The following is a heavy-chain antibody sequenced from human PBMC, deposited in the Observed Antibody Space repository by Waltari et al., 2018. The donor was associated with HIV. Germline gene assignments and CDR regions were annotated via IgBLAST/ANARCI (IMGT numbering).Heavy chain of an antibody. V-gene: IGHV4-31*03. CDR1: GGSISSGGYY. J-gene: IGHJ5*02. Sequence: QVQLQESGPGLVKPSQTLSLTCTVSGGSISSGGYYWSWIRQHPGKGLEWIGYIYYSGGTYYNPSLKSRVTISLDTSKNQFSLKRSSVTAADTAVYYCARDGGLSSTEGGVDPRGQGTLVTVSS. D-gene: IGHD2-2*01. CDR3: ARDGGLSSTEGGVDP. CDR2: IYYSGGT.